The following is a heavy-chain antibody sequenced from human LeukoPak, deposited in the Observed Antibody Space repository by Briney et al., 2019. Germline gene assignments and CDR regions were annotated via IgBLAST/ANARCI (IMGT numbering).Heavy chain of an antibody. D-gene: IGHD3-22*01. CDR2: ISGSSSYI. CDR3: ARVDLNYYDSSGYCFDY. Sequence: GGSLRLSCAASGFTFSSYSMNWVRQAPGKGLEWVSSISGSSSYIYYADSVKGRFTISRDNAKNSLYLQMNSLRAEDTAVYYCARVDLNYYDSSGYCFDYWGQGTLVTVSS. J-gene: IGHJ4*02. CDR1: GFTFSSYS. V-gene: IGHV3-21*01.